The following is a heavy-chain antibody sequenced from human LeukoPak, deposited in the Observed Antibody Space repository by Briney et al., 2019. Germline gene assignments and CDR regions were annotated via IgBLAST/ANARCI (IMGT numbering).Heavy chain of an antibody. J-gene: IGHJ4*02. CDR1: GYTFTSYY. Sequence: ASVKVSCKASGYTFTSYYMHWVRQAPGQGLEWMGIINPSGGSTSYAQKFQGRVTMTRDMSTSTVYMELSSLRSEDTAVYYCARAPGDSGSYKTVRHYFDYWGQGTLVTVSS. CDR2: INPSGGST. V-gene: IGHV1-46*01. CDR3: ARAPGDSGSYKTVRHYFDY. D-gene: IGHD1-26*01.